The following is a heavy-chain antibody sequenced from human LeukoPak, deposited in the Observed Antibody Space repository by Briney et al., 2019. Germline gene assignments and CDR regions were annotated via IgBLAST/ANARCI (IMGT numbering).Heavy chain of an antibody. CDR2: IHTDGIT. V-gene: IGHV3-53*01. J-gene: IGHJ4*02. CDR1: GFTVSTDY. CDR3: ARHHYADY. Sequence: GGSLRLSCAASGFTVSTDYMTRARQAPGKGLEWVSVIHTDGITHYADSVKGRFTISRDKSTNTLYLQMDSLRAEDTAVYYCARHHYADYWGQGTLVTASS.